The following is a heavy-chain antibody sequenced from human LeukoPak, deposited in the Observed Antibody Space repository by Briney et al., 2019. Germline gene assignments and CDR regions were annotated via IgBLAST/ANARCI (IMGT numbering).Heavy chain of an antibody. CDR1: GFTFSSYA. CDR2: ISGSGGST. Sequence: PGGSLRLSCAASGFTFSSYAMGWVRQAPGKGLEWVSAISGSGGSTYYADSVKGRFTISRDNSKNTLYLQMNSLRAEDTAVYYCAKSEDNVVGGFDYWGQGTLVTVSS. J-gene: IGHJ4*02. V-gene: IGHV3-23*01. D-gene: IGHD2-2*01. CDR3: AKSEDNVVGGFDY.